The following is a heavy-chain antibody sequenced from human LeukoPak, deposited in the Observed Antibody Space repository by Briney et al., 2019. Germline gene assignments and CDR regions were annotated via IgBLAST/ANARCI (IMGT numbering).Heavy chain of an antibody. Sequence: VASAKVSFKASGYTFNSYYMHWVRQAPGQGLEWMGIINPSGGSTSYAQKFQGRVTMTRDTSTSTVYMELSSLRSEDTAVYYCARESYGEEDNWGQGTLVTVSS. CDR3: ARESYGEEDN. CDR2: INPSGGST. J-gene: IGHJ4*02. V-gene: IGHV1-46*02. D-gene: IGHD4-17*01. CDR1: GYTFNSYY.